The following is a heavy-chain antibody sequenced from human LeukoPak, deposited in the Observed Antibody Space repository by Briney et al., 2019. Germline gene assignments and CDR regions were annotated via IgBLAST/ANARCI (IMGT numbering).Heavy chain of an antibody. Sequence: GRSLRLSCTASGFTFSSYGMHWVRQAPGKGLEWVAVISYDGSNKYYADSVKGRFTISRDNSKNTLYLQMNSLRAEDTAVYYCAKDQEWELLDWGQGTLVTVSS. J-gene: IGHJ4*02. V-gene: IGHV3-30*18. CDR2: ISYDGSNK. CDR3: AKDQEWELLD. D-gene: IGHD1-26*01. CDR1: GFTFSSYG.